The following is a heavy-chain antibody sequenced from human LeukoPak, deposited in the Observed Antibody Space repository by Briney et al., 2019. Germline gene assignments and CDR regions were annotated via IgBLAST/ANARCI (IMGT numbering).Heavy chain of an antibody. Sequence: GGSLRLSCAASGFTFSSYNMNWVRRAPGKGLEWVSYISWSSSTIYYADSVKGRFTISRDNAKNSLDLQMNSLRAEDTAVYYCARNPTISGSYSFDYYYYMDVWGKGTTVTVSS. V-gene: IGHV3-48*01. CDR2: ISWSSSTI. D-gene: IGHD1-26*01. J-gene: IGHJ6*03. CDR1: GFTFSSYN. CDR3: ARNPTISGSYSFDYYYYMDV.